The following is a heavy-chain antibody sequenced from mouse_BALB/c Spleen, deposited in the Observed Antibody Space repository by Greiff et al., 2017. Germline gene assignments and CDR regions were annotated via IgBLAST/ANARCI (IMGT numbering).Heavy chain of an antibody. J-gene: IGHJ2*01. D-gene: IGHD1-1*01. CDR3: ERLDGSSQQYYLDY. Sequence: QVQLQQSGAELARPGASVTLSCKASGYTFTSYWLQWVQQRPGQGLEWIGAIYPGDGDTRYTQKFKGKSTLTADKSSSTAYMQLSSLASEASAVYYCERLDGSSQQYYLDYWGQGTTLTVSS. CDR2: IYPGDGDT. V-gene: IGHV1-87*01. CDR1: GYTFTSYW.